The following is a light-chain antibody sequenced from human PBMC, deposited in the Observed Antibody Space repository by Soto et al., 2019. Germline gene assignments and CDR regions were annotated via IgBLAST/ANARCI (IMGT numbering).Light chain of an antibody. CDR1: QSTNNY. Sequence: EIVMTQSPATLSVSPGERATLSCRASQSTNNYLAWYQQKPGQAPRLLIDGASTRATGIPARFSGSGSGTEFTLTINSLQSEDFAVYYCQQYNNWPLTFGGGTKVEIK. CDR2: GAS. CDR3: QQYNNWPLT. J-gene: IGKJ4*01. V-gene: IGKV3-15*01.